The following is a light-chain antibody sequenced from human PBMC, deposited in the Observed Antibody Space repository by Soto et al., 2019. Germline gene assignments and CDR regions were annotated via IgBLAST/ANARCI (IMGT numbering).Light chain of an antibody. Sequence: ASQLTQSPASLSASVGDRVTITCRASQGISSALAWYQQKPGKAPKLLIYDASSLESGVPSRFSGSGSGTDFTLTISSLQPEDFATYYCQQFNSYPRTFGQGTKVEIK. CDR3: QQFNSYPRT. V-gene: IGKV1-13*02. CDR1: QGISSA. CDR2: DAS. J-gene: IGKJ1*01.